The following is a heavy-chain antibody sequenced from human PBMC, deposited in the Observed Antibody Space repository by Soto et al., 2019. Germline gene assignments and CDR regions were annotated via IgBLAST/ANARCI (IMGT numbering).Heavy chain of an antibody. D-gene: IGHD2-2*01. V-gene: IGHV1-69*04. CDR3: ARDNCSSTSCYFVSYYYYMDV. Sequence: SVKVSCKASGGTFSSYTISWVRQAPGQGLEWMGRIIPILGIANYAQKFQGRVTITADKSTSTAYMELSSLRSEDTAVYYCARDNCSSTSCYFVSYYYYMDVWGKGTTVTVS. CDR1: GGTFSSYT. CDR2: IIPILGIA. J-gene: IGHJ6*03.